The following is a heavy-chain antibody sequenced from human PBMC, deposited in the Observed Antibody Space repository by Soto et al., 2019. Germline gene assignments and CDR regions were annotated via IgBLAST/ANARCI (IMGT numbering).Heavy chain of an antibody. V-gene: IGHV1-3*05. D-gene: IGHD2-15*01. Sequence: QVQLVQSGAEEKKPGASVKVSCKASGYTFTSYAMHWVRQAPGQRLEWMGWINAGNGNTKYSQKFQGRVTITRDTSACTAYMELSSLRSEDTAVYYCARDSHGGTISYWGQGTLVTVSS. CDR3: ARDSHGGTISY. CDR1: GYTFTSYA. J-gene: IGHJ4*02. CDR2: INAGNGNT.